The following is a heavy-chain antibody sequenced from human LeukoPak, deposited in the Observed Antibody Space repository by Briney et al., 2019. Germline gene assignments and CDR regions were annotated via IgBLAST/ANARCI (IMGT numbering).Heavy chain of an antibody. CDR1: GFTFSNYW. D-gene: IGHD3-22*01. CDR2: INSDGSSR. J-gene: IGHJ4*02. Sequence: GGSLRLSCAASGFTFSNYWMSWARHAPGKGLVWVSRINSDGSSRHYADSVKGRFTSSRDNAKTTLHLQMTSLRAEDTAVYYGARGGPDSSDYASLFDYWGRGILVTVSS. CDR3: ARGGPDSSDYASLFDY. V-gene: IGHV3-74*01.